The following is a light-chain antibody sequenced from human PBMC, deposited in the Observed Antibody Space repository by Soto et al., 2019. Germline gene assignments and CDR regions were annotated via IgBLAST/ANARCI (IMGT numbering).Light chain of an antibody. CDR3: AAWDASLNGYV. V-gene: IGLV1-44*01. CDR2: SNN. CDR1: SSNIGSNT. J-gene: IGLJ1*01. Sequence: QSVLTQPPSASGTPGQRVTISCSGSSSNIGSNTVNWYQQLPGTAPKLLIYSNNQRPSGVPDRFSGSKSGTSASLAISGLQSEHEADYYCAAWDASLNGYVFGTGTKLTVL.